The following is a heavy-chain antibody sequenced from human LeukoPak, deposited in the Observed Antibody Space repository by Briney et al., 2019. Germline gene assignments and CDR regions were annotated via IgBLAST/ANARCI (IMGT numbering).Heavy chain of an antibody. D-gene: IGHD2-21*02. CDR3: ARDLSGDAY. CDR1: GFTFSSYS. V-gene: IGHV3-48*01. J-gene: IGHJ4*02. CDR2: ISSSSSTI. Sequence: PGGSLRLSCAASGFTFSSYSMNWGRQGPGKGLEWVSYISSSSSTIYYADSVKGRFTISRDNAKNSLYLQMNSLRAEDTAVYYCARDLSGDAYWGQGTLVTVSS.